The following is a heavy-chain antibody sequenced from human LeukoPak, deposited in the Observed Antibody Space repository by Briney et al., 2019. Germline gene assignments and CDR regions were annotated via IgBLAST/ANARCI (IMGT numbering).Heavy chain of an antibody. CDR2: IYYSGST. D-gene: IGHD3-3*01. V-gene: IGHV4-59*01. Sequence: TSETLSLTCTVSGGSISCYYWSWIRQPPGKGLEWIGYIYYSGSTNYNPSLKSRVTISVDTSKNQFSLKLSSVTAADTAVYYCARYYDFWSGRHNWFDPWGQGTLVTVSS. CDR3: ARYYDFWSGRHNWFDP. CDR1: GGSISCYY. J-gene: IGHJ5*02.